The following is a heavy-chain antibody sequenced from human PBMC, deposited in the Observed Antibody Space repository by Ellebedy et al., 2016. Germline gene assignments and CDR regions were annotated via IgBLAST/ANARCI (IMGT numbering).Heavy chain of an antibody. J-gene: IGHJ5*02. Sequence: GGSLRLSXAASGFTFSGYAMSWVRHAPGKGLEWVSVISASGGGTYYADSVKGRFTISRDNSKNTLYLQMTSLRVEDTAVYYCAKDEIAQYGGNSHASWGQGTLVTVSS. CDR2: ISASGGGT. CDR3: AKDEIAQYGGNSHAS. CDR1: GFTFSGYA. D-gene: IGHD4-23*01. V-gene: IGHV3-23*01.